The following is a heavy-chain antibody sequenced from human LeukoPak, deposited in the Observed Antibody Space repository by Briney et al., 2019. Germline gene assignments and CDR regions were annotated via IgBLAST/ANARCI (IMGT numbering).Heavy chain of an antibody. CDR1: GYTFTSYD. Sequence: EASVKVSCKASGYTFTSYDINWVRQATGQGLEWMGWMNPNSGNTGYAQKFQGRVTMTRSTSISTAYMELSSLRSEDTAVYYCARPLKNYDFWSGYYYSIPSYYYGMDVWGQGTTVTVSS. D-gene: IGHD3-3*01. V-gene: IGHV1-8*01. CDR3: ARPLKNYDFWSGYYYSIPSYYYGMDV. J-gene: IGHJ6*02. CDR2: MNPNSGNT.